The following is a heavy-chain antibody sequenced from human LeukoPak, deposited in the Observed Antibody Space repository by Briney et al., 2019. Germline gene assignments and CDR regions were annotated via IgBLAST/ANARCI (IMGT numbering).Heavy chain of an antibody. Sequence: PSETLSLTCTVSGGSISSSSYYWGWIRQPPGKGLEWIGYIYYSGSTNYNPSLKSRVTISVDTSKNQFSLKLSSVTAADTAVYYCARSAARLAPFDYWGQGTLVTVSS. D-gene: IGHD6-6*01. J-gene: IGHJ4*02. CDR2: IYYSGST. CDR1: GGSISSSSYY. V-gene: IGHV4-61*05. CDR3: ARSAARLAPFDY.